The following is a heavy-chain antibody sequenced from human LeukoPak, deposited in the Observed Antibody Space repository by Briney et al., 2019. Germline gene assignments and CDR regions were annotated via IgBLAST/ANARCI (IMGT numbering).Heavy chain of an antibody. CDR2: IYYSGST. CDR3: ARDPGYCTNGLCDY. V-gene: IGHV4-38-2*02. CDR1: GYSISSGYY. D-gene: IGHD2-8*01. Sequence: SETLSLTCTVCGYSISSGYYWGWIRQPPGKGLEWIVSIYYSGSTYYNPSLKGRVTIPVDTSKNQFSLKLSSVTAADTAVYYCARDPGYCTNGLCDYWGQGTLVTVSS. J-gene: IGHJ4*02.